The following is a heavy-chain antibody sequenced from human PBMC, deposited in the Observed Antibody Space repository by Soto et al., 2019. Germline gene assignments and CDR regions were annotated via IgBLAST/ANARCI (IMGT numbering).Heavy chain of an antibody. CDR1: GFPFSRFE. Sequence: PGGSLRLSCAASGFPFSRFEMNWVRQAPGKGLEWVSYMTAGGGIIYYADSVKGRFTISRDNAKNSLYLQMNSLRAEDTAVYYCAREGALKPFSSWGQGALVTVSS. J-gene: IGHJ5*02. CDR2: MTAGGGII. CDR3: AREGALKPFSS. V-gene: IGHV3-48*03.